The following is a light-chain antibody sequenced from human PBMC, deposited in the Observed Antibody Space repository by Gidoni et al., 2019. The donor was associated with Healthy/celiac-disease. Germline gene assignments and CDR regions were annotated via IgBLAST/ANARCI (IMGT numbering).Light chain of an antibody. CDR1: QSVSSSY. CDR3: QQYGSSPPLYN. Sequence: EIVLTQSPGTLSLSPGERATLSCRASQSVSSSYLAWYQQKPGQAPRLLIYGASSRATGIPDRFSGSGSGTDFTLTISRLEPEDFAVYYCQQYGSSPPLYNFXQGTKLEIK. J-gene: IGKJ2*01. V-gene: IGKV3-20*01. CDR2: GAS.